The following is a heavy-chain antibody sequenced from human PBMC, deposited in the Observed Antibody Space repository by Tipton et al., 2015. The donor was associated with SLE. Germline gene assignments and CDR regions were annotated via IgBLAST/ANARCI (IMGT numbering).Heavy chain of an antibody. Sequence: QLVQSGAEVKKPGASVMVSCKASGYTFGTYDVNWVRQATGQGLEWMGWMNSKSGDTAFAQKFKGRVTMTRNTSISTAYMELRSLTSDDTAVYYCAKGGKGSGFGAYYFDYWGQGTLVAVSS. D-gene: IGHD3-10*01. CDR3: AKGGKGSGFGAYYFDY. CDR1: GYTFGTYD. J-gene: IGHJ4*02. CDR2: MNSKSGDT. V-gene: IGHV1-8*01.